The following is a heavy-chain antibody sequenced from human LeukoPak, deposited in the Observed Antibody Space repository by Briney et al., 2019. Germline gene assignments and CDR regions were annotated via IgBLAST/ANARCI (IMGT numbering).Heavy chain of an antibody. D-gene: IGHD4-11*01. Sequence: GGSLRLSCAASGFTFRSYGMHWVRQAPGKGLEWVAFTRYDGSNKYYADSVKGRFTISRDNCKNTLYLQMNSLRADDTAVYYCAKDLWATVTGDFDYWGQGTLVTVSS. J-gene: IGHJ4*02. CDR3: AKDLWATVTGDFDY. V-gene: IGHV3-30*02. CDR2: TRYDGSNK. CDR1: GFTFRSYG.